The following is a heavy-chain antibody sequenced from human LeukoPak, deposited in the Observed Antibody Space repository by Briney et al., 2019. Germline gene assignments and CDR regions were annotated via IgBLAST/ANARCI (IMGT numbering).Heavy chain of an antibody. D-gene: IGHD5-18*01. CDR2: ISYDGSNK. CDR3: AKSGRRGYSYGHRFKYYFDY. CDR1: GFTFSSYG. J-gene: IGHJ4*02. V-gene: IGHV3-30*18. Sequence: GGSLRLSCAASGFTFSSYGMHWVRQAPGKELEWVVVISYDGSNKYYADSVKGRFTISRDNSKNTLYLQMNSLRAEDTAVYYCAKSGRRGYSYGHRFKYYFDYWGQGTLVTVSS.